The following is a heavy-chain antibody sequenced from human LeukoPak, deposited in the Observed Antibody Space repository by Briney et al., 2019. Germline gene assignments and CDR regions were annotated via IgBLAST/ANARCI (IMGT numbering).Heavy chain of an antibody. J-gene: IGHJ3*02. CDR1: GLTVSRNY. D-gene: IGHD2-21*02. Sequence: PGGSLRLSCAASGLTVSRNYMSWVRQAPGKGLEWVSAIYSSGSTYYADSVKGRFTISRDNSKNTLDLQMNSLRAEDTAVYYCARGYCGGDCPRDDDAFDIWGQGTTVTVSS. CDR2: IYSSGST. V-gene: IGHV3-66*01. CDR3: ARGYCGGDCPRDDDAFDI.